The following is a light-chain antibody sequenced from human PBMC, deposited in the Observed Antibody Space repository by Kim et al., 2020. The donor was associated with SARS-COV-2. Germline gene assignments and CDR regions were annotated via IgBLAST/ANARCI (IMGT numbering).Light chain of an antibody. Sequence: GQSITISCTGTSSDVGGYNYVSWYQQHPGKAPKLMIYDVSNRLSGVSNRFSGSKSGNTASLTIYGLQAEDEADYYCSSYTSSSTRVFGTGTKVTVL. J-gene: IGLJ1*01. CDR3: SSYTSSSTRV. CDR1: SSDVGGYNY. CDR2: DVS. V-gene: IGLV2-14*03.